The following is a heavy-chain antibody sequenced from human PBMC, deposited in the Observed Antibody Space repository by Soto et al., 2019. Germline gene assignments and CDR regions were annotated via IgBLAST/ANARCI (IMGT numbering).Heavy chain of an antibody. D-gene: IGHD1-1*01. CDR1: GFTFTSSA. CDR2: IVVGSGNT. Sequence: SVKVSCKASGFTFTSSAVQWVRQARGQRLEWIGWIVVGSGNTNYAQKFQERVTITRDMSTSTAYMELSSLRSEDTAVYYCAAERWNLLRAFDIWGQGTMVTVSS. CDR3: AAERWNLLRAFDI. V-gene: IGHV1-58*01. J-gene: IGHJ3*02.